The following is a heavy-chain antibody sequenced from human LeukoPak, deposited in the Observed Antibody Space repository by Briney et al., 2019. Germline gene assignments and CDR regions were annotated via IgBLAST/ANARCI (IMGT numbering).Heavy chain of an antibody. D-gene: IGHD6-13*01. CDR1: GYTFTSYD. CDR3: ARDISPKAAAGIDSYYYYYGMDV. V-gene: IGHV1-2*02. J-gene: IGHJ6*02. Sequence: GASVKVSCKASGYTFTSYDINWVRQATGQGLEWMGWINPNSGGTNYAQKFQGRVTMTRDTSISTAYMELSRLRSDDTAVYYCARDISPKAAAGIDSYYYYYGMDVWGQGTTVTVSS. CDR2: INPNSGGT.